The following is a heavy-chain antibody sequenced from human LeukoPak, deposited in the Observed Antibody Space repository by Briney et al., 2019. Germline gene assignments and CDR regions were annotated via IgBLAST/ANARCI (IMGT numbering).Heavy chain of an antibody. Sequence: SETLSLTCTVSGGSISSSSYYWGWIRQPPGKGLEWIGSIYYSGSTYYNPSLKSRVTISVDTSKNQFSLKLSSVTAADTAVYYCASRIVGATSSPLAFWGQGTLVTVSS. J-gene: IGHJ4*02. CDR3: ASRIVGATSSPLAF. V-gene: IGHV4-39*07. CDR2: IYYSGST. D-gene: IGHD1-26*01. CDR1: GGSISSSSYY.